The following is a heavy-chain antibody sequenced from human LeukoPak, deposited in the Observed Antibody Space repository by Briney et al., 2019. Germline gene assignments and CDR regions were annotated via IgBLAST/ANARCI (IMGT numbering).Heavy chain of an antibody. CDR2: MSNSGGST. Sequence: GGSLRLSCTASGFTFRSYAMSWVRQAPGKGLEWVSAMSNSGGSTYYADSVKGRFTISRDNSKNTPYLQMNSLRAEDTAVYYCAKDDGAGFGRGYFDNWGQGTLVTVSS. D-gene: IGHD3-10*01. J-gene: IGHJ4*02. CDR1: GFTFRSYA. CDR3: AKDDGAGFGRGYFDN. V-gene: IGHV3-23*01.